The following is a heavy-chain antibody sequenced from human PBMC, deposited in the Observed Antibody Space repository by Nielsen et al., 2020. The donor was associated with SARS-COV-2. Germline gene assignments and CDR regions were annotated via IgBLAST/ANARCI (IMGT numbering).Heavy chain of an antibody. D-gene: IGHD5-18*01. CDR2: ISGSGGST. J-gene: IGHJ4*02. V-gene: IGHV3-23*01. Sequence: GGSLRLSCAASGFTFSSYAMSWVRQAPGKGLEWVSAISGSGGSTYYADPVKGRFTISRDNSRNTVYLQMNSLRPEDTAVYYCAREFALRDTAYFDYWGQGTLVTVSS. CDR3: AREFALRDTAYFDY. CDR1: GFTFSSYA.